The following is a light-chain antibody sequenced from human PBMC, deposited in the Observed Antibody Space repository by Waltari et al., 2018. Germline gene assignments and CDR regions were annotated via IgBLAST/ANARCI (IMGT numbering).Light chain of an antibody. CDR3: QQYYSYPRWT. CDR1: QGISSY. CDR2: AAS. J-gene: IGKJ1*01. Sequence: AIRMTQSPSSFSASTGDRVTITCRASQGISSYLAWYQQKPGKAPKLLIYAASTLQSGVPSRFSGSGSGTEFTLTISYLQSEDFATYYCQQYYSYPRWTFGQGTKVEIK. V-gene: IGKV1-8*01.